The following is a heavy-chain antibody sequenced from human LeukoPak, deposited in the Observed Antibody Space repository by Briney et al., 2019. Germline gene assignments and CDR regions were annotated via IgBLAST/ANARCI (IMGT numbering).Heavy chain of an antibody. J-gene: IGHJ4*02. V-gene: IGHV1-2*02. CDR3: ARNYMYGYDF. Sequence: ASVKVSCKASGYTFIDYYIHWVRQAPGQGLEWMGWIDPNSGGTKYAQKFQGRVTMTRDTSITTTYMELSSLRSDDTAVYFCARNYMYGYDFWGQGTTVTVSS. CDR2: IDPNSGGT. CDR1: GYTFIDYY. D-gene: IGHD5-24*01.